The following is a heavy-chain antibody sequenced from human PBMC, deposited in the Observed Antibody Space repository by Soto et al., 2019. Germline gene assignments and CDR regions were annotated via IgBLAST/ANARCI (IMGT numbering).Heavy chain of an antibody. V-gene: IGHV4-34*01. D-gene: IGHD2-15*01. J-gene: IGHJ3*02. CDR2: INHSGST. Sequence: SETLSLTCAVYGGSFSGYYWSWIRQPPGKGLEWIGEINHSGSTNYNPSLKSRVTISVDTSKNQFSLKLSSVTAADTAVYYCARARYCSGGSSYANDAFDIWGQGTMVTVSS. CDR1: GGSFSGYY. CDR3: ARARYCSGGSSYANDAFDI.